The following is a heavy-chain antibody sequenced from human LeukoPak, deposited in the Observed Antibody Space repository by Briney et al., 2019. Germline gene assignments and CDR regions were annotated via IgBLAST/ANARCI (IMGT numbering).Heavy chain of an antibody. CDR2: TYYRSKWYN. D-gene: IGHD6-13*01. V-gene: IGHV6-1*01. Sequence: SQTLSLTCAVSGDSVSSNSAAWNWIRQSPSSGLEWLGRTYYRSKWYNDYAVSVKSRITINPDTSKNQFSLQLNSVTPEDTAVYYCARGVAAPNWFDPWGQGTLVTVSS. J-gene: IGHJ5*02. CDR3: ARGVAAPNWFDP. CDR1: GDSVSSNSAA.